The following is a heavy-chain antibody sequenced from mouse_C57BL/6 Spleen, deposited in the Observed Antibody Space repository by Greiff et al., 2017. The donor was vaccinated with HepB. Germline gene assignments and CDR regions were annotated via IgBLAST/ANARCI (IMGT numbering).Heavy chain of an antibody. CDR2: IDPSDSYN. Sequence: VQLQQPGAELVKPGASVKLSCKASGYTFTSYWMQWVKQRPGQGLEWIGEIDPSDSYNNYNQKLKGKATLTVDTSSSTAYMQLSSLTSEDSAVYYCARDYYGSSYGFAYWGQGTLVTVSA. CDR3: ARDYYGSSYGFAY. V-gene: IGHV1-50*01. CDR1: GYTFTSYW. D-gene: IGHD1-1*01. J-gene: IGHJ3*01.